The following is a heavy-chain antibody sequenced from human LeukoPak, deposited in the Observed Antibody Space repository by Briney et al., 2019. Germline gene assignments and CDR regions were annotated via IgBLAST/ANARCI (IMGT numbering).Heavy chain of an antibody. V-gene: IGHV4-4*07. CDR3: ASAKLATISGYYYYIYV. CDR2: IYTSGST. Sequence: SETLSLTWTVSVGPISRFYWSWMPQPAGKGLEGIGHIYTSGSTNYNPSLKSRVTMSVDTARHPFSLKLSSVTAAVKAGYLCASAKLATISGYYYYIYVGSKGTTVTVTS. D-gene: IGHD1-26*01. CDR1: VGPISRFY. J-gene: IGHJ6*03.